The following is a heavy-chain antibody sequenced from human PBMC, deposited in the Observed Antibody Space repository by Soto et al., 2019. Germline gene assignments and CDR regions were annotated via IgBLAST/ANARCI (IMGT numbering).Heavy chain of an antibody. J-gene: IGHJ3*02. CDR3: ARVYCSSTSCYRKYAFDI. CDR2: MNPNSGNT. D-gene: IGHD2-2*01. V-gene: IGHV1-8*01. Sequence: ASVKVSCKASGYTFTSYDINWVRQATGQGLEWMGWMNPNSGNTGYAQKFQGRVTMTRNTSISTAYMELSSLRSEDTAVYYCARVYCSSTSCYRKYAFDIWGQGTMVTVSS. CDR1: GYTFTSYD.